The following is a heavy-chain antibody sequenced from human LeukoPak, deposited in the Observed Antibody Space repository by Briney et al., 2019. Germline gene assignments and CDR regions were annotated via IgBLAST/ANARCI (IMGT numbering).Heavy chain of an antibody. D-gene: IGHD2-21*01. V-gene: IGHV3-33*08. CDR1: GFIFSNCG. CDR3: ARGLCGGDCYDY. Sequence: PGGSLRLSCAASGFIFSNCGMHWVRQAPGKGLEWVAVIWYDGSTKFYADSVKGRFTISRDNTKNTLYLQMNSLRAEDTAVYYCARGLCGGDCYDYWGQGTLVTVSS. J-gene: IGHJ4*02. CDR2: IWYDGSTK.